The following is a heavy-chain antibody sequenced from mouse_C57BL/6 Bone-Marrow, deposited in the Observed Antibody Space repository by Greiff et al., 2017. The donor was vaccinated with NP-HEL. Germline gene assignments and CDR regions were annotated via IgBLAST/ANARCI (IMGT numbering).Heavy chain of an antibody. D-gene: IGHD2-2*01. V-gene: IGHV5-12*01. CDR3: ARLNWLRAMDY. Sequence: EVKVVESGGGLVQPGGSLKLSCAASGFTFSDYYMYWVRQTPEKRLEWVAYISNGGGSTYYPDTVKGRFTISRDNAKNTLYLQMSRLKSEDTAMYYCARLNWLRAMDYWGQGTSVTVSS. CDR1: GFTFSDYY. CDR2: ISNGGGST. J-gene: IGHJ4*01.